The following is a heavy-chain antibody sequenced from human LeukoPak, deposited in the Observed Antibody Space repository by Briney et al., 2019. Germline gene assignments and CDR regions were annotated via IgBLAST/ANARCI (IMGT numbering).Heavy chain of an antibody. V-gene: IGHV1-45*02. D-gene: IGHD1-26*01. CDR3: ATLHLGGATAFDI. CDR1: GYTFTYRY. CDR2: ITLFNGNT. J-gene: IGHJ3*02. Sequence: SVKVSCKASGYTFTYRYLHWVRQAPGQALEWMGWITLFNGNTNYAQKFQDRVTITRDRSMSTAYMELSSLRSEDTAMYYCATLHLGGATAFDIWGQGTMVTVSS.